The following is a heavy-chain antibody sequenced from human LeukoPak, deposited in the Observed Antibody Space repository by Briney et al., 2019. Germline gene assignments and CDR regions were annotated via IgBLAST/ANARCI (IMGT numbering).Heavy chain of an antibody. CDR1: GGSISTSSHY. Sequence: TSETLSLTCTVSGGSISTSSHYWGWIRQPPGKGLEWIGSIYYSGSTYYNPSLKSRVTISINTSKNQFSLKLSSVTAADTAVYYCARGWLQVYFDYWGQGTLVTVSS. CDR2: IYYSGST. J-gene: IGHJ4*02. CDR3: ARGWLQVYFDY. D-gene: IGHD5-24*01. V-gene: IGHV4-39*07.